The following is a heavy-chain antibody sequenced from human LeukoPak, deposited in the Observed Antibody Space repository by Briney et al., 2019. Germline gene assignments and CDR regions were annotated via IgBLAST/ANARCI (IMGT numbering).Heavy chain of an antibody. J-gene: IGHJ4*02. CDR3: ARLVAGYYGDNRQADY. V-gene: IGHV4-39*01. CDR2: IYYSGNT. D-gene: IGHD4-23*01. Sequence: PSETLSLTCTVSGGSIRSSSYYWGWIRQPPGKGLEWIGIIYYSGNTYYNPSLKSRVTISADTSKNQFSLKLSSVTAADTAVYYCARLVAGYYGDNRQADYWGQGTLVTVSS. CDR1: GGSIRSSSYY.